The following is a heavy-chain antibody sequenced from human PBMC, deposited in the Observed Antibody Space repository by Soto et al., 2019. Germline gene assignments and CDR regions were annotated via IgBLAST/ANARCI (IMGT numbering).Heavy chain of an antibody. CDR1: GGSISDGAYY. J-gene: IGHJ4*02. Sequence: QVQLQESGPGLVKPSQTLSLTCTVSGGSISDGAYYWSWIRQPPGKGLEWIGHIYDSGNTYNNPSLKRRLTISADTSKNHFSLNLNSVTAADTAVYYFASALSGDKVDQWGQGTLVTVSS. CDR2: IYDSGNT. D-gene: IGHD2-21*01. V-gene: IGHV4-30-4*01. CDR3: ASALSGDKVDQ.